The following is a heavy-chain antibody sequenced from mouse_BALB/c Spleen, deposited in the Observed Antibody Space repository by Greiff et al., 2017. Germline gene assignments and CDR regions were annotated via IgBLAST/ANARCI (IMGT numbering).Heavy chain of an antibody. J-gene: IGHJ4*01. CDR3: AVPAYAMDY. D-gene: IGHD2-14*01. Sequence: EVQRVESGGGLVKPGGSLKLSCAASGFTFSDYYMYWVRQTPEKRLEWVATISDGGSYTYYPDSVKGRFTISRDNAKNNLYLQMGSLKSEDTAMDYCAVPAYAMDYWGQGTSVTVSS. CDR2: ISDGGSYT. V-gene: IGHV5-4*02. CDR1: GFTFSDYY.